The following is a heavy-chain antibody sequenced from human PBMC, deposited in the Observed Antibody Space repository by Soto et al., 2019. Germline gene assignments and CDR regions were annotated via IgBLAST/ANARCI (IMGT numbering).Heavy chain of an antibody. CDR3: NRSGGSYYFGY. V-gene: IGHV3-73*01. CDR1: GFTLSGSA. CDR2: IRSKTHSYAT. Sequence: GESLKISCAASGFTLSGSAVHWVRQASGKGLEWVGRIRSKTHSYATEYIASVKGRFTMSRDDSNNTAYLQMNGLKTDDTAVYYCNRSGGSYYFGYWGQGTLVTVSS. J-gene: IGHJ4*02. D-gene: IGHD1-26*01.